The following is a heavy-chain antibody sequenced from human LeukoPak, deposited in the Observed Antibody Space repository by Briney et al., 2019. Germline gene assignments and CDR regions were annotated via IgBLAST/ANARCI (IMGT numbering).Heavy chain of an antibody. J-gene: IGHJ4*02. D-gene: IGHD3-10*01. CDR1: GGSFSGYY. Sequence: PSETLSLTCAVYGGSFSGYYGSWIRQPPGKGLEWIGEINHSGSTNYNPSLKSRVTISVDTSKNQFSLKLSSVTAADTAVYYCARGRPSRTRFGELLCFDYWGQGTLVTVSS. CDR3: ARGRPSRTRFGELLCFDY. CDR2: INHSGST. V-gene: IGHV4-34*01.